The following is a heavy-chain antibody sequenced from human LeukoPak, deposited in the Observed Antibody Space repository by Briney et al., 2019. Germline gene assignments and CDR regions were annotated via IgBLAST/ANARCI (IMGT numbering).Heavy chain of an antibody. V-gene: IGHV3-23*01. CDR3: AKTPTRNIYGDYGY. J-gene: IGHJ4*02. CDR1: GFTFSSYA. CDR2: ISGSGGST. Sequence: PGGSLRLSCAAPGFTFSSYAMSWVRQAPGKGLEWVSAISGSGGSTYYADSVKGRFTISRDNSKNTLYLQMNSLRAEDTAVYYCAKTPTRNIYGDYGYWGQGTLVTVSS. D-gene: IGHD4-17*01.